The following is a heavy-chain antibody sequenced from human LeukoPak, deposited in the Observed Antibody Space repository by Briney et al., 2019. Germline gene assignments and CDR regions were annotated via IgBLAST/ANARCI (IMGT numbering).Heavy chain of an antibody. CDR3: ARDPGGNYYYGGYYDY. V-gene: IGHV4-4*07. CDR1: GGSINNAY. CDR2: IYIDGST. Sequence: SETLSLTCTVSGGSINNAYWSWIRQPAGKGLEWIGRIYIDGSTNSNPSPNSRVTMSVDTSKNQFSLKLTSATAADTAVYYCARDPGGNYYYGGYYDYWGQGTLVTVSS. D-gene: IGHD2-15*01. J-gene: IGHJ4*02.